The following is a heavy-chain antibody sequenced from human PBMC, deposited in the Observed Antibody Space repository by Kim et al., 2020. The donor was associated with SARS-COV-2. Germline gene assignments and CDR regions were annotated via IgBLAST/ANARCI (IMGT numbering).Heavy chain of an antibody. J-gene: IGHJ4*02. CDR3: TVVYCSSTSCYHDFDY. V-gene: IGHV3-49*02. Sequence: SVKGRFNISRDDSKSIAYLQMNSLKTEDTAVYYCTVVYCSSTSCYHDFDYWGQGTLVTVSS. D-gene: IGHD2-2*01.